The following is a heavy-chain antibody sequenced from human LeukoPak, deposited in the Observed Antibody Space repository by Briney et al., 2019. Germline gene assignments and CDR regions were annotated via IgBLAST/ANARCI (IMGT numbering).Heavy chain of an antibody. CDR3: ARGRYYYGSGSFSYYYYFGMDV. V-gene: IGHV4-59*01. Sequence: SETLSLTCTVSGGSISSYYWSWIRQPPGKGLEWIGYICYSGSTNYNPSLKSRVTISVDTSKNQFSLKLSSVTAADTAVYYCARGRYYYGSGSFSYYYYFGMDVWGQGTTVTVSS. J-gene: IGHJ6*02. CDR2: ICYSGST. D-gene: IGHD3-10*01. CDR1: GGSISSYY.